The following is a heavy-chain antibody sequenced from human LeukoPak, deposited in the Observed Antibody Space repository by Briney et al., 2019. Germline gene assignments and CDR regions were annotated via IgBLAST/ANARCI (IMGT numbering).Heavy chain of an antibody. CDR3: ARGLPASGRMHGY. CDR1: GYTFTSYD. CDR2: MNPNSGYT. Sequence: GASVTVSCTASGYTFTSYDINWVRQAPGQGLEWMGWMNPNSGYTGYAQKFQGRVSMTRNTSISTAYMELSSLRSEDTAVYYCARGLPASGRMHGYWGQGTLVTVSS. J-gene: IGHJ4*02. D-gene: IGHD3-10*01. V-gene: IGHV1-8*01.